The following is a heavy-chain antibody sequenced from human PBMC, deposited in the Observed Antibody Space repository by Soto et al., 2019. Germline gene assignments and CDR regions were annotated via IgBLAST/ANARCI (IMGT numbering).Heavy chain of an antibody. V-gene: IGHV4-34*01. Sequence: PSETLSLTCAVYGGSFSGYYWSWIRQPPGKGLEWIGEINHSGSTNYNPSLKSRVTISVDTSKNQFSLKLSSVTAADTAVYYCARRKTGLNYDFWAPRNWFDPWGQGTLVTVSS. D-gene: IGHD3-3*01. CDR2: INHSGST. CDR1: GGSFSGYY. J-gene: IGHJ5*02. CDR3: ARRKTGLNYDFWAPRNWFDP.